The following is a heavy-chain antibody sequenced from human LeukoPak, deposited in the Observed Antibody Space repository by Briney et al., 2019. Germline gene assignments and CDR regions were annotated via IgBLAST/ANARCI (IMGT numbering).Heavy chain of an antibody. CDR2: ISGSGGST. J-gene: IGHJ4*02. CDR1: GFTFSSYA. V-gene: IGHV3-23*01. D-gene: IGHD4-11*01. CDR3: ARGEGITVTSYTDY. Sequence: GGSLRLSCAASGFTFSSYAMSWVRQAPGKGLEWVSAISGSGGSTYYADSVKGRFTISRDNSKNTLYLQMNSLRAEDTAVYYCARGEGITVTSYTDYWGQGTLVTVSS.